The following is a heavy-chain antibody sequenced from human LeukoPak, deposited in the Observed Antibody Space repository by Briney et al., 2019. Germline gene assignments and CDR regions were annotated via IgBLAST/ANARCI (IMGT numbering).Heavy chain of an antibody. CDR1: GFTFSSYA. D-gene: IGHD4-11*01. V-gene: IGHV3-21*01. Sequence: GGSLRLSCAASGFTFSSYAMSWVRQAPGKGLEWVSSISSSSSYIYYADSVKGRFTISRDNAKNSLYLQMNSLRAEDTAVYYCARTKRVTPFDYWGQGTLVTVSS. CDR2: ISSSSSYI. CDR3: ARTKRVTPFDY. J-gene: IGHJ4*02.